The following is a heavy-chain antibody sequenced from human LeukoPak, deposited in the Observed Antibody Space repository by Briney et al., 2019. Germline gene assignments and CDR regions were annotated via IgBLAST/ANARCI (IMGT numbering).Heavy chain of an antibody. J-gene: IGHJ6*02. D-gene: IGHD1-26*01. CDR1: GFTFSIYA. Sequence: PGGSLRLSCVASGFTFSIYAMSWVRQAPGKGLEWIGYVYYSGRTNYNPSLKSRVTISVDTSKNQFSLKLSSVTAADTAVYYCARTFSESYYYYGMDVWGQGTTVTVSS. CDR2: VYYSGRT. V-gene: IGHV4-59*01. CDR3: ARTFSESYYYYGMDV.